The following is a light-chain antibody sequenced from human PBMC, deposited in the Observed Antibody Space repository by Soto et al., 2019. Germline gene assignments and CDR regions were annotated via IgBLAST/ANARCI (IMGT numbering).Light chain of an antibody. Sequence: EIVMTQSPATLSVSPGERATLSCRASQSLSSNLAWYQQKPAQAPRLLIYGASTRATGVPGRFGGRGSGTEFTLTISSLQSEDVAVYYCQQYYSTPWTFGQGTKVEIK. CDR2: GAS. J-gene: IGKJ1*01. CDR1: QSLSSN. V-gene: IGKV3-15*01. CDR3: QQYYSTPWT.